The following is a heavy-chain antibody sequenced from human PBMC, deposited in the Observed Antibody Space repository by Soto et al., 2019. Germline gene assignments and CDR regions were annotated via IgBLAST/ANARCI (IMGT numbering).Heavy chain of an antibody. CDR1: GASISGFY. CDR3: VRDGTKTLRDWFDP. D-gene: IGHD1-1*01. J-gene: IGHJ5*02. Sequence: SETLSLTYTVSGASISGFYWSWIRKSAGKGLEWIGRIYATGTTDYNPSLKSRVMMSVDTSKKQFSLKLRSVTAADTAVYYCVRDGTKTLRDWFDPWGQGXSVTVSS. CDR2: IYATGTT. V-gene: IGHV4-4*07.